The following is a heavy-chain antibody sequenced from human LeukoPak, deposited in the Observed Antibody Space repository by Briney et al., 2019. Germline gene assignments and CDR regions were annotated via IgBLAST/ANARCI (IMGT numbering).Heavy chain of an antibody. CDR3: AKDLRFGDGYNIFDY. CDR1: GFTVSNNH. J-gene: IGHJ4*02. V-gene: IGHV3-66*01. CDR2: IFSGGST. Sequence: GGSLRLSCAASGFTVSNNHMIWVRQAPGKGLEWVSVIFSGGSTYFADSVKGRFTISRDNSKNTLYLQMNSPRAEDSAVYYCAKDLRFGDGYNIFDYWGQGTQVTVSS. D-gene: IGHD5-24*01.